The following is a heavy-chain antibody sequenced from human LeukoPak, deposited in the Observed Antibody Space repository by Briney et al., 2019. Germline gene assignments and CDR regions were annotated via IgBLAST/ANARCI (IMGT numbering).Heavy chain of an antibody. CDR1: GGSFSGYY. V-gene: IGHV4-34*01. CDR3: ARVRTMIVVVITTPFFDY. J-gene: IGHJ4*02. CDR2: INHSGST. Sequence: SETLSLTCAVYGGSFSGYYWSWIRQPPGKGLEWIGEINHSGSTNYNPSLKSRVTISVDTSKSQFSLKLSSVTAADTAVYYCARVRTMIVVVITTPFFDYWGQGTLVTVSP. D-gene: IGHD3-22*01.